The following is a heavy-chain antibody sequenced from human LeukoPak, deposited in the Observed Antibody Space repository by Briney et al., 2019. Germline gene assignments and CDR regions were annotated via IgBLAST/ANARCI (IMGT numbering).Heavy chain of an antibody. V-gene: IGHV2-70*04. CDR3: ARTPRGTCYDY. J-gene: IGHJ4*02. Sequence: SGPTLVNPTQPLTLTCTFSGFSLTTNGMRVSWIRQTPGKALEWLARIDWDDNKFYNTSLKTRLTISKHTSRNQVVLTMTNMDPVDTATYYCARTPRGTCYDYWGQGTLVTVSS. CDR2: IDWDDNK. CDR1: GFSLTTNGMR. D-gene: IGHD2-15*01.